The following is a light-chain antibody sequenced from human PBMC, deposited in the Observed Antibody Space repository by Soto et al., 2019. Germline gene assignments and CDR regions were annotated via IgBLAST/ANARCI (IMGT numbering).Light chain of an antibody. J-gene: IGKJ1*01. CDR2: AAS. CDR3: QQYNNWPPWT. CDR1: QSVSSN. V-gene: IGKV3-15*01. Sequence: EIVMTQSPATLSLSPGERVTLSCRASQSVSSNLAWYQYIPGQAPRLLIYAASTRATDIPARFSGSGSGTEFTLTISSLQSEDFAVYYCQQYNNWPPWTFGQGTKVEIK.